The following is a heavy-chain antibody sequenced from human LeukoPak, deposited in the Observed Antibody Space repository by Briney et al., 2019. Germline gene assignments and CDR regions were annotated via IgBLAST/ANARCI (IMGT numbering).Heavy chain of an antibody. V-gene: IGHV1-46*01. D-gene: IGHD3-10*01. CDR2: INPSGGST. Sequence: ASMKVSCKASGYTFTSYYMHWVRQAPGQGLEWMGIINPSGGSTSYAQKFQGRVTMTRDTSTSTVYMELSSLRSEDTAVYYCARDLFSSGYYYGMDVWGQGTTVTVSS. CDR3: ARDLFSSGYYYGMDV. CDR1: GYTFTSYY. J-gene: IGHJ6*02.